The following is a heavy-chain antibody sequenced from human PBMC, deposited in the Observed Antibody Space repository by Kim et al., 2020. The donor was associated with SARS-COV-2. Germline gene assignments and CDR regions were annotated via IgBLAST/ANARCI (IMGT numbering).Heavy chain of an antibody. J-gene: IGHJ6*02. D-gene: IGHD2-15*01. Sequence: KGRFTISRDDSKNTAYLQMNSLKTEDTAVYYCTTLLYCSGGSCYSDGMDVWGQGTTVTVSS. CDR3: TTLLYCSGGSCYSDGMDV. V-gene: IGHV3-73*01.